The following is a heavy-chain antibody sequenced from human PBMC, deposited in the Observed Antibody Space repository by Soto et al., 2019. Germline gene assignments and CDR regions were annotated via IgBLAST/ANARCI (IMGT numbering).Heavy chain of an antibody. CDR2: INHSGGT. Sequence: QVQLQQWGAGLLKPSETLSLTCAVYGVSFSGYDWTWIRQPPGTGLEWIGEINHSGGTNYNPSLKSRVTISVDTSKKQFSPKLTSVTAADTAVYYCARDKITGLFDYWGQGTLVTVSS. J-gene: IGHJ4*02. CDR1: GVSFSGYD. CDR3: ARDKITGLFDY. D-gene: IGHD2-8*02. V-gene: IGHV4-34*01.